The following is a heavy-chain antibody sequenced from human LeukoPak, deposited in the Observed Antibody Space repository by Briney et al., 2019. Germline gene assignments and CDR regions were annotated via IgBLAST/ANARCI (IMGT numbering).Heavy chain of an antibody. D-gene: IGHD3-3*01. CDR3: ARAYYDFWSGYSYYYYYMDV. CDR2: IYYSGST. V-gene: IGHV4-59*11. J-gene: IGHJ6*03. Sequence: SETLSLTCTVSGGSISSHYWSWIRQPPGKGLEWIGYIYYSGSTNYNPSLKSRVTISVDTSKNQFSLKLSSVTAADTAVYYCARAYYDFWSGYSYYYYYMDVWGKGTTVTASS. CDR1: GGSISSHY.